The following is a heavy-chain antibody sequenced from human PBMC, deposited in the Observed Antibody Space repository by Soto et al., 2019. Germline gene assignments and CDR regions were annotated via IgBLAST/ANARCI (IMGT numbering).Heavy chain of an antibody. J-gene: IGHJ4*02. Sequence: EVELLESGGGLAQPGGSLRLSCAASGFTLSNYAMSWVRQAPGKGLEWVTAITSGGGTYYTDSVRGRFTISRDTSKNTVFVQMNSLRVEDTAIYYFAKVYGSGSCPDFDYWGQGTLVTVSS. D-gene: IGHD3-10*01. CDR1: GFTLSNYA. CDR2: ITSGGGT. CDR3: AKVYGSGSCPDFDY. V-gene: IGHV3-23*01.